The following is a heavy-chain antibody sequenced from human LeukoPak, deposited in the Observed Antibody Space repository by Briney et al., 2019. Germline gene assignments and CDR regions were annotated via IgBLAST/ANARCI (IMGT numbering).Heavy chain of an antibody. CDR1: EFTFSSYE. V-gene: IGHV3-48*03. Sequence: VGSLRLSCAASEFTFSSYEMNWVRQAPGKGLEWVSYISSSGSTIYYADSVKGRFTISRDNAKNSLYLQMNSLRAEDTAVYYCARVGGIYDRGYYYYYMDVWGKGTTVTVSS. CDR3: ARVGGIYDRGYYYYYMDV. D-gene: IGHD5/OR15-5a*01. J-gene: IGHJ6*03. CDR2: ISSSGSTI.